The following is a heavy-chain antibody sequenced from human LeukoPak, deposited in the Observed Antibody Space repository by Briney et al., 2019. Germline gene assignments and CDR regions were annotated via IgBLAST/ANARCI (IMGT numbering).Heavy chain of an antibody. V-gene: IGHV3-30-3*01. CDR3: ARAVENWFDP. Sequence: PGGSLRLSCAASGFTFSSYAMHWVRQAPGKGLEWVSVTSYDEGNKYYVDSVKGRFTISRDNSKNTLYLQTNSLRPEDTAVYYCARAVENWFDPWGQGTLVTVSS. D-gene: IGHD4-23*01. J-gene: IGHJ5*02. CDR1: GFTFSSYA. CDR2: TSYDEGNK.